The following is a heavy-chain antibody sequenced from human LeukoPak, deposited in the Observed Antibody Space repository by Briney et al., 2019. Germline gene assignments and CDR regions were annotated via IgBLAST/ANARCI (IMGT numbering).Heavy chain of an antibody. J-gene: IGHJ5*02. CDR3: ARAIFVLSDYYGSGKTNNWFDP. CDR2: INTNTGNP. Sequence: GASVKVSCKASGYTFTSYAMNWVRQAPGQGLEWMGWINTNTGNPTYAQGFTGRFVFSLDTSVSTAYLQISSLKAEDTAVYYCARAIFVLSDYYGSGKTNNWFDPWGQGTLVTVSS. V-gene: IGHV7-4-1*02. CDR1: GYTFTSYA. D-gene: IGHD3-10*01.